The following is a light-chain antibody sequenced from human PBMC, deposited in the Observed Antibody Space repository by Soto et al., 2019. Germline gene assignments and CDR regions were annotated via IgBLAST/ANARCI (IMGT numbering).Light chain of an antibody. Sequence: QSALTQPASVSGSPGQSIAISCTGTSSDVGAYNYVSWYQQHPGKAPKLMIFDVSDRPSGVSNRFSGSKSGNTASLTISGLQAEDEADYYCSSYTGSSTSVIFGGRTKLTVL. CDR3: SSYTGSSTSVI. J-gene: IGLJ2*01. V-gene: IGLV2-14*01. CDR1: SSDVGAYNY. CDR2: DVS.